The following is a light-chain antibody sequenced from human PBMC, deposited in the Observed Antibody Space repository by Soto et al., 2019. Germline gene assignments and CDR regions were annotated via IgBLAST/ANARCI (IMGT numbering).Light chain of an antibody. CDR1: QSVSSN. CDR2: CAS. V-gene: IGKV3-15*01. J-gene: IGKJ1*01. CDR3: QQYNNWPET. Sequence: EIVMTQSPATLSVSPGERATLSCRASQSVSSNLAWYQQKPGQAPRLLIYCASTRATDVPARFSGSGSGTEFTLTISSLQSEDFAVYYCQQYNNWPETFGQGTKVEIK.